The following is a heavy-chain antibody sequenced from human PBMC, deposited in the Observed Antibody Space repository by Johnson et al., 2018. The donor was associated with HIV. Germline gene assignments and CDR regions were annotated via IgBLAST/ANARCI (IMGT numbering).Heavy chain of an antibody. CDR2: IQQDGSEK. V-gene: IGHV3-7*01. J-gene: IGHJ3*01. Sequence: EVQLVESGGGLMQPGGSLRLSCVASGFTVSNNFMSWVRQAPGKGLEWVANIQQDGSEKYYVDSVKGRFTISRDNAKNSLYLQMNSLRAEDTAVYYCARGSRYTYDNDDADLLHAFDFWGQWTMVTVSS. CDR1: GFTVSNNF. D-gene: IGHD3-22*01. CDR3: ARGSRYTYDNDDADLLHAFDF.